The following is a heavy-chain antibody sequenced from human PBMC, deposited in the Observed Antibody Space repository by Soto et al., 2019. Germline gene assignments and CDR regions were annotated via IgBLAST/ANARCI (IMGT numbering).Heavy chain of an antibody. CDR3: ARDGSVHCSGGSCYRAFDY. CDR2: IYYSGST. Sequence: TLSLTCTVSGGSISSGGYYWSWIRQHPGKGLGWIGYIYYSGSTYYNPSLKSRVTISVDTSKNQFSLKLSSVTAADTAVYYCARDGSVHCSGGSCYRAFDYWGQGTLVTVSS. D-gene: IGHD2-15*01. CDR1: GGSISSGGYY. V-gene: IGHV4-31*03. J-gene: IGHJ4*02.